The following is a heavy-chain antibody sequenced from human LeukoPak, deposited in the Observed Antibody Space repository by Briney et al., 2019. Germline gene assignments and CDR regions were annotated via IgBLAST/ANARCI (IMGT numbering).Heavy chain of an antibody. J-gene: IGHJ5*02. Sequence: GGSLILSCAASGFTFSSYAMSWVRQAPGKGLEWVSTISGSGGSTYYADSVKGRFTISRDNSKNTLYLQIHSLRAEDTAVYYCAKSPFFRVATIRGLWFDPWGQGTLVTVSS. CDR3: AKSPFFRVATIRGLWFDP. CDR1: GFTFSSYA. D-gene: IGHD5-12*01. V-gene: IGHV3-23*01. CDR2: ISGSGGST.